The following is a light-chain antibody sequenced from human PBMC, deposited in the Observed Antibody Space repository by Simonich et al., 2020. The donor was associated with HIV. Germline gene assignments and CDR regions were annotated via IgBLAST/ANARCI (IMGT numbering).Light chain of an antibody. CDR1: SSNIESNY. J-gene: IGLJ2*01. V-gene: IGLV1-47*01. Sequence: QSVLTQPPSASGTPGQRVTLSCSGSSSNIESNYVYWYQQLPGTAPKLLIYRKKQRPSGVPDRFSGSKSGTSASLAISGRRSEDEADYYCAAWDDSLSGYVVFGGGTKLTVL. CDR2: RKK. CDR3: AAWDDSLSGYVV.